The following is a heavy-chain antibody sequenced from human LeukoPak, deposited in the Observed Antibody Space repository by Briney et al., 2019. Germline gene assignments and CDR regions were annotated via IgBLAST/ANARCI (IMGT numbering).Heavy chain of an antibody. Sequence: PGGSLRLSCAASGFTVSSNYMSWVRQAPGKGLEWVSVIYSGGSTYYADSVKGRFTISRDNSKNTLYLQMNSLRAEDTAVYYCARAVVGAIDFDYWGQGTLVTVSS. D-gene: IGHD1-26*01. J-gene: IGHJ4*02. V-gene: IGHV3-53*01. CDR3: ARAVVGAIDFDY. CDR1: GFTVSSNY. CDR2: IYSGGST.